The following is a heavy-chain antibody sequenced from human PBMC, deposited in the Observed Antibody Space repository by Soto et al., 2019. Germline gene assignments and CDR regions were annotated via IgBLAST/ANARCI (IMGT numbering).Heavy chain of an antibody. Sequence: GGSLRLSCAASGFTFSSYGMHWVRQAPGKGLEWVAVISYDGSNKYYADSVKGRFTISRDNSKNTLYLQMNSLRAEDTAVYYCAKGDTVTGQKYRIDYWGQGTLVTVSS. CDR1: GFTFSSYG. CDR2: ISYDGSNK. D-gene: IGHD4-4*01. CDR3: AKGDTVTGQKYRIDY. J-gene: IGHJ4*02. V-gene: IGHV3-30*18.